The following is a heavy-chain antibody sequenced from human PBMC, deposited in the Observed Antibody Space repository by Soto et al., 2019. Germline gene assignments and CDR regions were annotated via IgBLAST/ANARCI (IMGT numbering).Heavy chain of an antibody. CDR3: ARLPPPRAPYYVSGSYTDY. D-gene: IGHD3-10*01. V-gene: IGHV5-51*01. CDR2: IYPGDSYT. CDR1: GYSFTSYW. Sequence: PGASLKISCKGSGYSFTSYWIGWVRKRTGKGLEWMGNIYPGDSYTSYIPYFQGQVTISADKPISTDYLQWSSLKASDTAMYYCARLPPPRAPYYVSGSYTDYWGQGTLVTVSS. J-gene: IGHJ4*02.